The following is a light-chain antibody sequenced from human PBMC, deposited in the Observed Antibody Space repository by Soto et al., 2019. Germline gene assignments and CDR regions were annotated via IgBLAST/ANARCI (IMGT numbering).Light chain of an antibody. CDR3: QRYTTAPQT. CDR2: AAS. V-gene: IGKV1-27*01. J-gene: IGKJ1*01. Sequence: DIQMTQSPSSLSASVGDRVTITCRASQGIIDYVAWFQQKPGKAPQLLIYAASTLHSGVPSRFSGSGAGPDFSLTISSLQPADAATYYFQRYTTAPQTFGPGTKVEIK. CDR1: QGIIDY.